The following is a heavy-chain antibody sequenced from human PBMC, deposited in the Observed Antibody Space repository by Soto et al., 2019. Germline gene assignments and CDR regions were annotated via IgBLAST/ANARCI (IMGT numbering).Heavy chain of an antibody. CDR3: ARAAAGTRAGYFQH. V-gene: IGHV3-43*01. D-gene: IGHD6-13*01. CDR1: GFTFDDYT. CDR2: ISWDGGST. J-gene: IGHJ1*01. Sequence: PGGSLRLSCAASGFTFDDYTMHWVRQAPGKGLEWVSLISWDGGSTYYADSVKGRFTISRDNSKNSLYLQMNSLRTEDTALYYCARAAAGTRAGYFQHWGQGTLVTVSS.